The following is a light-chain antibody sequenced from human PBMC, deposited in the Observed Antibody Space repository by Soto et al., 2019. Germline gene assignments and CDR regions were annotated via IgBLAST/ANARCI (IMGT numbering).Light chain of an antibody. CDR3: LQRWDWSQLT. Sequence: ETVLTQSPATLSLSPGERATLSCRASQSVRNELAWYQQKPGQPPSLLIYNASNRASGIPPRCSSSGSGATFLPTISSVVAEDFAVFYCLQRWDWSQLTFGPGTKGDIK. CDR1: QSVRNE. CDR2: NAS. V-gene: IGKV3-11*01. J-gene: IGKJ3*01.